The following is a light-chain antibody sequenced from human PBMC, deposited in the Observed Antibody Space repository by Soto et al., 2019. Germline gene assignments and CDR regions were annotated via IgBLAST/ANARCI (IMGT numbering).Light chain of an antibody. CDR1: QSITSN. CDR3: QQYNNWPWT. J-gene: IGKJ1*01. CDR2: VAS. V-gene: IGKV3-15*01. Sequence: EVEMTQSPATLSASPGERATLSCRASQSITSNLVWFQQKPGQAPRPLIYVASIRATGIPARFSGSGSGTDVTLTISSLPSEDFAVYYCQQYNNWPWTFGQGTKVEIK.